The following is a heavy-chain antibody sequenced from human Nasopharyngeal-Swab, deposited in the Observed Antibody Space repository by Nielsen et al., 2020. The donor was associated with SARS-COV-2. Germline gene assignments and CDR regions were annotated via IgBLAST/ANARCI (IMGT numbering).Heavy chain of an antibody. CDR1: GFTFSSYA. CDR3: AKDPRNTAMVNYFDY. CDR2: ISGSGGST. J-gene: IGHJ4*02. D-gene: IGHD5-18*01. V-gene: IGHV3-23*01. Sequence: GGPLRLSCAASGFTFSSYAMSWVRQAPGKGLEWVSAISGSGGSTYYADSVKGRFTISRDNSKNTLYLQMNSLRAEDTAVYYCAKDPRNTAMVNYFDYWGQGTLVTVSS.